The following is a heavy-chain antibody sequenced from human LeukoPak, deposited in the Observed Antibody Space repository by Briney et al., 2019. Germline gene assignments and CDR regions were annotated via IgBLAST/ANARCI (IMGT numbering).Heavy chain of an antibody. J-gene: IGHJ4*02. V-gene: IGHV1-69*13. D-gene: IGHD6-13*01. CDR2: IIPIFGTA. CDR3: AVAAAGTQYYFDY. CDR1: GGTFSSYA. Sequence: ASVKVSCKASGGTFSSYAISWVRQAPGQGLEWMGGIIPIFGTANYAQKFQGRVTITADESTSTAYMELSSLRSEDTAVYYCAVAAAGTQYYFDYWGQGTLVTVSS.